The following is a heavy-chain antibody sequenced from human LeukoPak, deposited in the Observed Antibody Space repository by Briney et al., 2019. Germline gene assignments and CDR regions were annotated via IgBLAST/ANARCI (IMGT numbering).Heavy chain of an antibody. J-gene: IGHJ5*01. CDR2: MCSGANT. Sequence: LPGGSLTLSCAASGFTVSRYYMSWVRQAPRKGLEWVSVMCSGANTYHADSVKARLTISRDNSKTTLYLQMNSLRAQDTAVYYCARGYNWVDYSGPRNLVTVSS. CDR3: ARGYNWVDY. CDR1: GFTVSRYY. V-gene: IGHV3-53*01. D-gene: IGHD1-14*01.